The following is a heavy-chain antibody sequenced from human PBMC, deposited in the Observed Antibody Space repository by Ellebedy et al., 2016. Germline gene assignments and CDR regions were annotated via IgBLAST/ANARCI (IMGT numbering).Heavy chain of an antibody. CDR1: GYTFTSYH. Sequence: SVKVSCKSSGYTFTSYHIHWVRQAPGQGLEWMGIINPSSGSTTFAQKFQGRVTMTRDTSTSTVYMELSSLTSEDTAVYYCAGSRYWGQGTLVTVSS. CDR3: AGSRY. V-gene: IGHV1-46*01. CDR2: INPSSGST. D-gene: IGHD2-15*01. J-gene: IGHJ4*02.